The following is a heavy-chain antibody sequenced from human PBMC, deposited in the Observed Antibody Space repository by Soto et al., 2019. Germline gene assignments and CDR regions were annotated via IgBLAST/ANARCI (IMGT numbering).Heavy chain of an antibody. J-gene: IGHJ4*02. CDR1: GFTFGNFG. D-gene: IGHD2-15*01. CDR3: ARDGYCSGGSCYSVPVFDS. CDR2: IWYDGSNK. V-gene: IGHV3-33*01. Sequence: GGSLRLSCAASGFTFGNFGRHWVRQAPGQGLEWVAVIWYDGSNKYYADSVKGRFTISRDNSKNTLYLQMNSLRAEDTAVYYCARDGYCSGGSCYSVPVFDSWGQGT.